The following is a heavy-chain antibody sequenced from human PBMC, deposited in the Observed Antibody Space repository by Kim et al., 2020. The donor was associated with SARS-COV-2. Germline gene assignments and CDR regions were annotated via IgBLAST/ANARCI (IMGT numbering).Heavy chain of an antibody. CDR3: ARDIREALRGFVVVPAATFDP. V-gene: IGHV4-39*02. CDR2: IYYSGST. D-gene: IGHD2-2*01. CDR1: GGSISSSSYY. Sequence: SETLSLTCTVSGGSISSSSYYWGWIRQPPGKGLEWIGSIYYSGSTYYNPSLKSRVTISVDTSKNQFSLKLSSVTAADTAVYYCARDIREALRGFVVVPAATFDPWGQGTLVTVSS. J-gene: IGHJ5*02.